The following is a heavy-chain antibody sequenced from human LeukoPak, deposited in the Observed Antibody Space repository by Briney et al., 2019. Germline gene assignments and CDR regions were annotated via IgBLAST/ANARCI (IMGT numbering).Heavy chain of an antibody. D-gene: IGHD6-13*01. CDR3: ARGWGSSWYYYMDV. Sequence: SETLSLTCTASGGSISSYYWSWIRQPPGKGLEWIGYIYYSGSTNYNPSLKSRVTISVDTSKNQFSLKLSSVTAADTAVYYCARGWGSSWYYYMDVWGKGTTVTISS. CDR1: GGSISSYY. J-gene: IGHJ6*03. CDR2: IYYSGST. V-gene: IGHV4-59*01.